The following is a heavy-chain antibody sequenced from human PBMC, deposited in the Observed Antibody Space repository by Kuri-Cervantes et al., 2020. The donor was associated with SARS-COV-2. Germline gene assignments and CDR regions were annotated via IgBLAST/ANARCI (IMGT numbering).Heavy chain of an antibody. CDR3: AKAPLDGITIFGVVIIHYYMDV. J-gene: IGHJ6*03. CDR2: IKSKTDGGTT. D-gene: IGHD3-3*01. CDR1: GFTFSSYG. V-gene: IGHV3-15*01. Sequence: GESLKISCAASGFTFSSYGMHWVRQAPGKGLEWVGRIKSKTDGGTTDYAAPVKGRFTISRDDSKNTLYLQMNSLRAEDTAVYYCAKAPLDGITIFGVVIIHYYMDVWGKGTTVTVSS.